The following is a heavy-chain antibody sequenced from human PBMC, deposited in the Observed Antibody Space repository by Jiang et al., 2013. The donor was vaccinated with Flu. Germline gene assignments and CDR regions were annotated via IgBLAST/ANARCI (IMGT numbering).Heavy chain of an antibody. D-gene: IGHD5-12*01. CDR1: GFTFSSYA. J-gene: IGHJ4*02. Sequence: VQLLESGGGLVQSGGSLRLSCSVSGFTFSSYAMHWVRQAPGKGLEYVSGISSSGGSTYYAESVKGRFTISRDNSKNTLYLQMTSLTTEDMAVYYCVTDRRGIVVTTIMDYWGQGNPGHRLL. V-gene: IGHV3-64D*06. CDR2: ISSSGGST. CDR3: VTDRRGIVVTTIMDY.